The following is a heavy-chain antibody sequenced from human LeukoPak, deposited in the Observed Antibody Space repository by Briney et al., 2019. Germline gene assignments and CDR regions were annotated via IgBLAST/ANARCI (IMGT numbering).Heavy chain of an antibody. Sequence: GGSLRLSCAASGFTFSSYEMNWVRQAPGKGLEWVSYISRGGSTIYYADSVRGRFTISRDNAKNSLYLRVNSLRAEDTAVYYCARDGCSGGSCYFGDAFDIWGQGTMVTVSS. CDR1: GFTFSSYE. CDR2: ISRGGSTI. CDR3: ARDGCSGGSCYFGDAFDI. D-gene: IGHD2-15*01. J-gene: IGHJ3*02. V-gene: IGHV3-48*03.